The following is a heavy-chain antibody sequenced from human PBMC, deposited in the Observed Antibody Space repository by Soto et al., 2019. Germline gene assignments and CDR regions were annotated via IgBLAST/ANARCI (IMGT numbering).Heavy chain of an antibody. Sequence: SETLSLTCTVSGGSISSGDYYWSWIRQPPGKGLEWIGYIYYSGSTYYNPSLKSRVTISVDTSKNQFSLKLSSVTAADTAVYYCASTYYYDSSGSPSDYWGQGTLVTVS. CDR2: IYYSGST. D-gene: IGHD3-22*01. CDR3: ASTYYYDSSGSPSDY. V-gene: IGHV4-30-4*01. J-gene: IGHJ4*02. CDR1: GGSISSGDYY.